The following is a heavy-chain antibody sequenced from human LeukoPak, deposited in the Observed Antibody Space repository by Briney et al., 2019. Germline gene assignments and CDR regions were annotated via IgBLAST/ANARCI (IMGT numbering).Heavy chain of an antibody. CDR1: VYSFTSYW. J-gene: IGHJ4*02. V-gene: IGHV5-51*01. CDR2: IYPGDSDT. CDR3: ARPHPYYYDSSGYYFDY. Sequence: GESLKISCKGSVYSFTSYWIGWVRQMPGKGLEWMGIIYPGDSDTRYSPSFQGQVTISADKSLSTAYLQSSSLKAADTAMYYCARPHPYYYDSSGYYFDYWGQGTLVTVSS. D-gene: IGHD3-22*01.